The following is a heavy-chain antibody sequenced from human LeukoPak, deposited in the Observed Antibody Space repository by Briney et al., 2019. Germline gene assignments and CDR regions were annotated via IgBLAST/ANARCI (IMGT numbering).Heavy chain of an antibody. Sequence: GGSLRLSCAASGFTFSSYGMHWVRQAPGKGLEWVAVISYDGSNKYYADSVKGRFTISRDNAKNSLYLQMNSLRAEDTAVYYCARDHGAGSQWNYYYGMDVWGQGTTVTISS. J-gene: IGHJ6*02. CDR3: ARDHGAGSQWNYYYGMDV. V-gene: IGHV3-30*03. CDR2: ISYDGSNK. CDR1: GFTFSSYG. D-gene: IGHD6-19*01.